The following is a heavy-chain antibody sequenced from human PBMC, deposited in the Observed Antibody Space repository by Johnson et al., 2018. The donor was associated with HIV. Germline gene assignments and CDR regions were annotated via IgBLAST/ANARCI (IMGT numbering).Heavy chain of an antibody. D-gene: IGHD1-26*01. Sequence: VQLVESGGGLVQPGGSLRLSCAASGFTVSINHMSWVRQAPGKGLEWVSYISSSGSTIYYADSVKGRFTISRDNSKNSLYLHMNSLRAEDTAVYYCAKTHSGSYYDAFDIWGQGTMVTVSS. CDR3: AKTHSGSYYDAFDI. CDR1: GFTVSINH. V-gene: IGHV3-48*01. J-gene: IGHJ3*02. CDR2: ISSSGSTI.